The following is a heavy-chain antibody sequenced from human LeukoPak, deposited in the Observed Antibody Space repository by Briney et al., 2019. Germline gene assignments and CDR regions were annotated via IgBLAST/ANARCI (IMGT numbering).Heavy chain of an antibody. CDR1: GFTFSSYA. D-gene: IGHD3-22*01. CDR2: ISTNGGST. J-gene: IGHJ4*02. V-gene: IGHV3-23*01. CDR3: SVMHRYYDGSGYWVR. Sequence: GGSLRLSCAASGFTFSSYAMSWVRQAPGKGLEWVSGISTNGGSTSYADSVKGRFTISRDNPRNTLYMEMNSLRAEDTAVYYCSVMHRYYDGSGYWVRWGQGTLVTVSS.